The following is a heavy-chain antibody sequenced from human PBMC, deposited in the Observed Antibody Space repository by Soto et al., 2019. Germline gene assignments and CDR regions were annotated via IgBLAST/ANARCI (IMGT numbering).Heavy chain of an antibody. Sequence: ASVKVSCKVSGYTLTELSMHWVRQAPGKGLEWMGGFDPEDGETIYAQKFQGRVTMTEDTSTDTAYMELSRLRSDDTAVYYCARAHGDYGGYYYYYYMDVWGKGTTVTVSS. V-gene: IGHV1-24*01. CDR3: ARAHGDYGGYYYYYYMDV. CDR1: GYTLTELS. J-gene: IGHJ6*03. D-gene: IGHD4-17*01. CDR2: FDPEDGET.